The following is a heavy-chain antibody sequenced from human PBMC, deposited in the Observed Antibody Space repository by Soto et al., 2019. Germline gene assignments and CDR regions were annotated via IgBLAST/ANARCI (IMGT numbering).Heavy chain of an antibody. CDR1: GFTFSSYS. Sequence: EVQLVESGGGLVKPGGSLRVSCAASGFTFSSYSMNWVRKTPGKGLEWVSSISSGSSYRYYADSVKGRFTISRDNAKNSVFLQMNSLRAEDTGVYYCARDMDTAMVYYYGMDVWGQGTTVTVSS. V-gene: IGHV3-21*01. CDR2: ISSGSSYR. CDR3: ARDMDTAMVYYYGMDV. J-gene: IGHJ6*02. D-gene: IGHD5-18*01.